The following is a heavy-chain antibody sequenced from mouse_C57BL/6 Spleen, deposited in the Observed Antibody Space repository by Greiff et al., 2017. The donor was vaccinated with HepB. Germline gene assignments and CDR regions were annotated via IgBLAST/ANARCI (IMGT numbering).Heavy chain of an antibody. CDR2: IYPGGGYT. CDR1: GYTFTNYW. D-gene: IGHD2-1*01. Sequence: QVQLQQSGAELVRPGPSVKMSCKASGYTFTNYWIGWAKQRPGHGLEWIGDIYPGGGYTNYNEKFKGKATLTADKSSSTAYMQFSSLTSEDSAIYYCARGNGNYVGWFAYWGQGTLVTVSA. CDR3: ARGNGNYVGWFAY. V-gene: IGHV1-63*01. J-gene: IGHJ3*01.